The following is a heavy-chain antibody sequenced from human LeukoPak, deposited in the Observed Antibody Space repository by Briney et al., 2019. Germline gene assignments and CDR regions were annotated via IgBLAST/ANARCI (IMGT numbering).Heavy chain of an antibody. J-gene: IGHJ4*02. CDR2: IYHSGST. Sequence: SETLSLTCAVSGYSISSGYYWGWIRQPPGKGLEWIGSIYHSGSTYYNPSLKSRVTISVDTSKTQFSLKLSSVTAADTAVYYCARGPYYDFWSGSEAFDYWGQGALVTVSS. V-gene: IGHV4-38-2*01. D-gene: IGHD3-3*01. CDR3: ARGPYYDFWSGSEAFDY. CDR1: GYSISSGYY.